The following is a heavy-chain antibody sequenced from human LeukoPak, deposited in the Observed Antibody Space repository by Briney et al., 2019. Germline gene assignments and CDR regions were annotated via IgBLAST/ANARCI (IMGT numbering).Heavy chain of an antibody. D-gene: IGHD2-15*01. CDR1: GYTFTSYG. Sequence: ASVKVSCKASGYTFTSYGISWVRQAPGQGLEWMGWISAYNGNTNYAQKLQGRVTMTADTSTSTAYMELRSLRSDDTAVYYCARDPPRIVVVVAATNYYGMDVWGQGTTVTVSS. V-gene: IGHV1-18*01. J-gene: IGHJ6*02. CDR3: ARDPPRIVVVVAATNYYGMDV. CDR2: ISAYNGNT.